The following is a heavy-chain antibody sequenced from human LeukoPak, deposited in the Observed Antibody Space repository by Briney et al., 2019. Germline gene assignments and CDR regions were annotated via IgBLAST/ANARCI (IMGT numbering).Heavy chain of an antibody. J-gene: IGHJ4*02. CDR1: GGSFGGYY. V-gene: IGHV4-34*01. CDR3: ARGIAVARFDY. Sequence: SETLSLTCAVYGGSFGGYYWSWIRQPPGKGLEWIGEINHSGSTNYNPSLKSRVTISVDTSKNQFSLKLSSVTAADTAVYYCARGIAVARFDYWGQGTLVTVSS. CDR2: INHSGST. D-gene: IGHD2-2*01.